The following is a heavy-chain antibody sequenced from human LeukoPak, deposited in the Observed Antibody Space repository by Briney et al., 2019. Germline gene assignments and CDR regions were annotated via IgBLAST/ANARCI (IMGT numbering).Heavy chain of an antibody. D-gene: IGHD3-9*01. J-gene: IGHJ4*02. CDR1: GGSVSSGSYY. CDR2: IYYSGST. V-gene: IGHV4-61*01. CDR3: ARVDDILTGPFDY. Sequence: PSETLSLTCTVSGGSVSSGSYYWSWIRQPPGKGLGWIGYIYYSGSTNYNPSLKSRVTISVDTSKNQFSLKLSSVTAADTAVYYCARVDDILTGPFDYWGQGTLVTVSS.